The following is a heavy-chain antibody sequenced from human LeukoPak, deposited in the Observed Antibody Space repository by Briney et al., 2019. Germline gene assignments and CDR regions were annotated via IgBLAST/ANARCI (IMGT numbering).Heavy chain of an antibody. CDR2: IIPIFGTA. V-gene: IGHV1-69*06. J-gene: IGHJ3*02. CDR1: GGTFSSYA. CDR3: ARGPRITIFGVVMANDAFDI. D-gene: IGHD3-3*01. Sequence: GASVKVSCKASGGTFSSYAISWVRQAPGQGLEWMGGIIPIFGTANYAQKFQGRVTITADKSTRTAYMELSRLRFDDTVVYYCARGPRITIFGVVMANDAFDIWGQGTMVTVSS.